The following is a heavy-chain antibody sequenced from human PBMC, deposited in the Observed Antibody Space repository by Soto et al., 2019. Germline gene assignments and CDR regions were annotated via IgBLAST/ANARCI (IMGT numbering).Heavy chain of an antibody. D-gene: IGHD2-21*01. CDR2: IFDNGAT. V-gene: IGHV4-30-2*01. J-gene: IGHJ4*02. CDR3: ARLDGYNSFDQ. Sequence: QLQLQESGSGLVKPSQTLSLTCAVSGDSISNGGYYWSWIRQPPGKGLEWIGYIFDNGATFYHPSLMGRVTISVDRSMNYFSLRLYSVTAADTAVYFCARLDGYNSFDQWGQGTLVTVSS. CDR1: GDSISNGGYY.